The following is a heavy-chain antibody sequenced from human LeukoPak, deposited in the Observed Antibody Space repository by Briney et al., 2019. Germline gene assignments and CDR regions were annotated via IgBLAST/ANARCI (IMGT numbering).Heavy chain of an antibody. V-gene: IGHV3-30-3*01. CDR3: ARDRSGSYYY. J-gene: IGHJ4*02. CDR1: GFPFSNYA. Sequence: GRSLRLSCAASGFPFSNYALHWVRQVPGKGLEWVAVVSDAGTNQVYADSVKGRFTISRDNAKNSLYLQMNSLRAEDTAVYYCARDRSGSYYYWGQGTLVAVSS. CDR2: VSDAGTNQ. D-gene: IGHD1-26*01.